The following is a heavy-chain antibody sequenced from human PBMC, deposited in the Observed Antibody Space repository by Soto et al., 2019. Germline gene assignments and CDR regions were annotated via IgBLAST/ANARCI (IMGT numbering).Heavy chain of an antibody. CDR2: IQSGGST. CDR3: TMDDVHCSGGRCYGVPMDV. D-gene: IGHD2-15*01. CDR1: GFTVSSKY. V-gene: IGHV3-66*01. Sequence: EVQMVESGGGLVQPGGSLRLSCAASGFTVSSKYVSWVRQAPGKGLEWVSLIQSGGSTYYAGSVNGRFTISRDNSEYTLSLQINCLRVEDTAVYYCTMDDVHCSGGRCYGVPMDVLGKGTTVTVSA. J-gene: IGHJ6*04.